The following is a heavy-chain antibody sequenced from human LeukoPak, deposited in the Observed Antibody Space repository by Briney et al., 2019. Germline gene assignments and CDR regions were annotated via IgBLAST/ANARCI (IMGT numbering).Heavy chain of an antibody. J-gene: IGHJ4*02. Sequence: GGSLRLSCAASGFTFSSYGMHWVRQAPGKGLEWVAVISYDGSNKYYADSVKGRFTISRDNSKNTLYPQMNSLRAEDTAVYYCAKGRSSGYYKVFVYWGQGTLVTVSS. CDR1: GFTFSSYG. V-gene: IGHV3-30*18. CDR3: AKGRSSGYYKVFVY. CDR2: ISYDGSNK. D-gene: IGHD3-22*01.